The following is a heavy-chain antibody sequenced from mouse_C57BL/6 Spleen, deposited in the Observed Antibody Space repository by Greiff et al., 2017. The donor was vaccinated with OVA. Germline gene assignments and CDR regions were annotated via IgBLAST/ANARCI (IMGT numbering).Heavy chain of an antibody. J-gene: IGHJ4*01. Sequence: QVQLQQPGAELVKPGASVKMSCKASGYTFTRYWITWVKQRPGQGLAWIGDIYPGSGSTNYNEKFKSKATLTVDTSSSTAYMQLSSLTSEDSAVYYCATYDYDYYAMDYWGQGTSVTVSS. V-gene: IGHV1-55*01. D-gene: IGHD2-4*01. CDR1: GYTFTRYW. CDR3: ATYDYDYYAMDY. CDR2: IYPGSGST.